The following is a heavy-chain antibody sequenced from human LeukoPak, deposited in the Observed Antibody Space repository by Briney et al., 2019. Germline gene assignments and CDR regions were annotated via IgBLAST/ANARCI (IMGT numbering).Heavy chain of an antibody. CDR3: AKDASPNPLPLFDS. Sequence: GGSLRLSCAASGFTFSSYAMSWVRQVPGKGMEWVSVISGSGGSTYYADSVKGRFTISRDNSKNTLYLQMNSLRAEDTAVYYCAKDASPNPLPLFDSWGQGTLVTVSS. CDR2: ISGSGGST. J-gene: IGHJ4*02. V-gene: IGHV3-23*01. CDR1: GFTFSSYA.